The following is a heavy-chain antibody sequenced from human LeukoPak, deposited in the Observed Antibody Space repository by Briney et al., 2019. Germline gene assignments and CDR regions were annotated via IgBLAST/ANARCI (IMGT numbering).Heavy chain of an antibody. D-gene: IGHD3-10*01. Sequence: ASVKVSCKASGYTFTSYDINWVRQATGQGLEWMGWMNPNSGNTGYAQKFQGRVTITRNTSISTAYMELSSLRSEDTAVYYCARVGITMVRGVTPRPYYYYYMDVWGKGTTVTVSS. CDR1: GYTFTSYD. CDR3: ARVGITMVRGVTPRPYYYYYMDV. CDR2: MNPNSGNT. J-gene: IGHJ6*03. V-gene: IGHV1-8*03.